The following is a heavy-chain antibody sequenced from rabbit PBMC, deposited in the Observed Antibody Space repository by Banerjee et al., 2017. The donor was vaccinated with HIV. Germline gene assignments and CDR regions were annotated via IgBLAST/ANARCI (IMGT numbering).Heavy chain of an antibody. V-gene: IGHV1S43*01. J-gene: IGHJ6*01. Sequence: QEQLVESGGDLVKPGASLTLTCTASGFDFSSSYYMCWVRKAPGKGLELIACIYTTSGSTWYASWVNGRFTISRSTSLNTVDLKMTSLTAADTATYFCARSDYTYSDADYAFNFWGPGTLVTVS. CDR3: ARSDYTYSDADYAFNF. D-gene: IGHD6-1*01. CDR2: IYTTSGST. CDR1: GFDFSSSYY.